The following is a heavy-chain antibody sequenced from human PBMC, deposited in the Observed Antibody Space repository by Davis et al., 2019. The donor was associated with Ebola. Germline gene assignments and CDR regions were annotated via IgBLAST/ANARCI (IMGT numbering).Heavy chain of an antibody. V-gene: IGHV3-21*01. CDR3: ARDHSSSWYSPLDY. Sequence: GESLKISCAASAFTFSTYSMSWVRQAPGKGLEWVSSISSSSSYIYYADSVKGRFTISRDNAKNSLYLQMNSLRAEDTAVYYCARDHSSSWYSPLDYWGQGTLVTVSS. CDR2: ISSSSSYI. J-gene: IGHJ4*02. D-gene: IGHD6-13*01. CDR1: AFTFSTYS.